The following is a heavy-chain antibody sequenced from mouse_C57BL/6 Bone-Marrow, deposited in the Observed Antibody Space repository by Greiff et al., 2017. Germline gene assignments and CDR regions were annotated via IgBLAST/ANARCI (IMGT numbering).Heavy chain of an antibody. J-gene: IGHJ2*01. CDR3: TRGGITTEYYFDY. CDR1: GFTFSSYA. V-gene: IGHV5-9-1*02. D-gene: IGHD2-4*01. CDR2: ISSGGDYI. Sequence: EVKLVESGEGLVKPGGSLKLSCAASGFTFSSYAMSWVRQTPEKRLEWVAYISSGGDYIYYADTVKGRFTISRDNARNTLYQQRSSLKSEDAAMYYCTRGGITTEYYFDYWCQGTTLTV.